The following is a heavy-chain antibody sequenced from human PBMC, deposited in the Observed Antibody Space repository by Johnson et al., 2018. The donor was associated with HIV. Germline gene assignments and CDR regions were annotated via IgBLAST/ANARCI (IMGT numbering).Heavy chain of an antibody. CDR2: IFSGGST. D-gene: IGHD3-10*01. CDR1: GFTVSSTY. CDR3: ASEVRGVLDI. J-gene: IGHJ3*02. V-gene: IGHV3-66*01. Sequence: VQLVESGGGLVPPGGSLRLSCAASGFTVSSTYMSWVRQAPGKGLEWVSIIFSGGSTYYADSVKGRFTISRDNSKNTLYLQMNSLRVEDTAVYYCASEVRGVLDIWGQGTMVTVSS.